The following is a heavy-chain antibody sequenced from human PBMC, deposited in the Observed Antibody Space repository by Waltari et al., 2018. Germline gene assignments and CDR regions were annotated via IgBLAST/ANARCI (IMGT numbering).Heavy chain of an antibody. D-gene: IGHD5-18*01. CDR2: IRASSSVM. V-gene: IGHV3-48*02. CDR3: VRAWDGNSYGYGY. Sequence: EVHLVESGGALTQPGGSLRLSCAASGFNLSSYNMNWVRQAPGKGLEWVAYIRASSSVMFYADSVKGRFSVSRDNAKSSLYLQMNNLRDEDTAVYYCVRAWDGNSYGYGYWGQGTLVTVSS. J-gene: IGHJ4*02. CDR1: GFNLSSYN.